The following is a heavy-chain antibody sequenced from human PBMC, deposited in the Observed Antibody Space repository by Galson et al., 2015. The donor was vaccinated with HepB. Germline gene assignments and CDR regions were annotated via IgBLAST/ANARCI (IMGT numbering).Heavy chain of an antibody. CDR1: GITVSGSD. Sequence: SLRLSCAASGITVSGSDMYWVCQSTGKGLEWVGHIRSKANTSATSTASVKGRFSISRDDSKNTAYLQMNSLKMEDTAMYYCGVEGGYWGQGTLVTVSS. J-gene: IGHJ4*02. D-gene: IGHD3-10*01. V-gene: IGHV3-73*01. CDR2: IRSKANTSAT. CDR3: GVEGGY.